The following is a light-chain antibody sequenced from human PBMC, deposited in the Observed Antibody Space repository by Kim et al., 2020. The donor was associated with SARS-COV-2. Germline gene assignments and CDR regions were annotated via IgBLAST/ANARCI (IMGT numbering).Light chain of an antibody. J-gene: IGLJ3*02. V-gene: IGLV1-44*01. CDR1: SSNIGSNT. CDR2: TDD. CDR3: ATWDDSLDVWM. Sequence: QSVLTQPPSASWPPLQRFTISCSGSSSNIGSNTVNWYQQFPGTAPQLLIDTDDRRPSGVSDRVSCSKSGTSASLAISALRSEDEADYYCATWDDSLDVWMFGGGTQLTVL.